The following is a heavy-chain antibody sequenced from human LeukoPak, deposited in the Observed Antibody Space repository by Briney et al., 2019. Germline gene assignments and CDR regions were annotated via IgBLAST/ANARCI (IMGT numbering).Heavy chain of an antibody. CDR2: ISGNGGST. D-gene: IGHD3-22*01. J-gene: IGHJ4*02. CDR1: GFTFSSYA. CDR3: AKDGFSKSGYYYNSDY. V-gene: IGHV3-23*01. Sequence: GGSLRLSCAASGFTFSSYAMSWVRQAPGKGLEWVSAISGNGGSTYYADSVKGRFTMSRDNSKNTLYLQMNSLRAEDTAVYYCAKDGFSKSGYYYNSDYWGQGTLVTVSS.